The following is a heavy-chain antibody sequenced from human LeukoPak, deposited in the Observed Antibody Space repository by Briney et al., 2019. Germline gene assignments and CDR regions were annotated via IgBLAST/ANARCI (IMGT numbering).Heavy chain of an antibody. V-gene: IGHV1-2*02. CDR1: GYTFSGYY. CDR2: INPNSGGT. Sequence: GASVKVSCKASGYTFSGYYLHWVRQAPGQGLEWMGWINPNSGGTNSAQKFQGRVAMTRDTSISTAYMELSRLRSDDTAVYYCARGVVVVAATRYYFDYWGQGTLVTVSS. CDR3: ARGVVVVAATRYYFDY. D-gene: IGHD2-15*01. J-gene: IGHJ4*02.